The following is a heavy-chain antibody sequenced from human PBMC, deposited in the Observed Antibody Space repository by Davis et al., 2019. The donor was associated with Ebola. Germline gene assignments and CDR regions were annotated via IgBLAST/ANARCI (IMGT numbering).Heavy chain of an antibody. CDR2: TYYTSKWYN. J-gene: IGHJ6*02. Sequence: HSQTLSLTCAISGHTVFGKSGAWNWIRQSPSRGLEWLGRTYYTSKWYNDYAVSLKSRITINADTSKNQLSLQLNSVTPEDTAVYDCVRGWGRSGLDVWGQGTTVTVSS. V-gene: IGHV6-1*01. CDR3: VRGWGRSGLDV. CDR1: GHTVFGKSGA. D-gene: IGHD3-16*01.